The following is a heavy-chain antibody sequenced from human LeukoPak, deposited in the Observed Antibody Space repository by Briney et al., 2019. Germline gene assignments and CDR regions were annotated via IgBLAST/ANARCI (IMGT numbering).Heavy chain of an antibody. Sequence: GGSLRLSCAASGFTFSSYAMHWVRQAPGKGLEWVAVISYDGSNKYYADSVKGRFTISRDNSKNTLYLQMNSLRAEDTAVYYCAREGRYWGSNWFDPWGQGTLVTVSS. V-gene: IGHV3-30-3*01. J-gene: IGHJ5*02. CDR1: GFTFSSYA. CDR2: ISYDGSNK. D-gene: IGHD7-27*01. CDR3: AREGRYWGSNWFDP.